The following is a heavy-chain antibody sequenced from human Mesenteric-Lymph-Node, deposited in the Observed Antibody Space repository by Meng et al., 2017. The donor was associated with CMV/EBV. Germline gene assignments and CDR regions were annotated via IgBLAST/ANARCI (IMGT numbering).Heavy chain of an antibody. CDR1: RDKIYSNNAG. V-gene: IGHV6-1*01. CDR2: TYYRSESYN. J-gene: IGHJ4*02. Sequence: LEQRRQGLMMYRHNHSVTCTYSRDKIYSNNAGWSWFRQSPLRGLEWLGRTYYRSESYNHYAVSVQSRISVHLDTSKNQLSLHLIFVTPEDTTVYYCAYFGDLPPLWWGQGTLVTVSS. D-gene: IGHD3-16*01. CDR3: AYFGDLPPLW.